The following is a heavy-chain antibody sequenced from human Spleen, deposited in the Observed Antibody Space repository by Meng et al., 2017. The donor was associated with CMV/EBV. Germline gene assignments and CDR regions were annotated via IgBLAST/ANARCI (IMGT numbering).Heavy chain of an antibody. Sequence: SCTVSGVSISSYYWTWIRQPPGKGLEWVAVIAYDGSGKHYADSVMGRFTISRDNSKDTLYLQMNSLRLEDTALYYCVRGQHGKSTKTYLPAQYWGQGTLVTVSS. CDR2: IAYDGSGK. CDR3: VRGQHGKSTKTYLPAQY. J-gene: IGHJ4*02. CDR1: GVSISSYY. D-gene: IGHD1-14*01. V-gene: IGHV3-30-3*01.